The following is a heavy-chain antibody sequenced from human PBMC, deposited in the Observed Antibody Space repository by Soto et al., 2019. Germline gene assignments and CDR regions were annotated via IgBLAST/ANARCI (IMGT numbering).Heavy chain of an antibody. CDR2: ISGSGDTT. CDR3: ARDRGYSGYDSPRFYYGMDV. CDR1: RLTFSNYA. D-gene: IGHD5-12*01. Sequence: PGGSLRLSCVISRLTFSNYALNWFRQAPGKGLEWVSSISGSGDTTYYADSVKGRFTISRDNSKNTLYLQMNSLRAEDTAVYYCARDRGYSGYDSPRFYYGMDVWGQGTTVTVSS. V-gene: IGHV3-23*01. J-gene: IGHJ6*02.